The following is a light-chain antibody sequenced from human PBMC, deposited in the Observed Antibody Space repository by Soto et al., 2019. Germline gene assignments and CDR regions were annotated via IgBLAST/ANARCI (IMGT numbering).Light chain of an antibody. CDR2: TAS. Sequence: DVQMTQSPSSLSASVGDRVTITCRASQSISNYLNWYQQTPGKAPKLLIYTASSLQTGVPSRFSGSGSGTDFTLTISSLHPEDFATYYCQQPYSTPRTFGQGTKVEIK. J-gene: IGKJ1*01. CDR1: QSISNY. CDR3: QQPYSTPRT. V-gene: IGKV1-39*01.